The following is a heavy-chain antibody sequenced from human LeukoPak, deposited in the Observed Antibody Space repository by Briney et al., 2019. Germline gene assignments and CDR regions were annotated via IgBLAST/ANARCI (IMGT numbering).Heavy chain of an antibody. J-gene: IGHJ5*02. Sequence: SVKVSCKASGGTFSSYAISWVRQAPGQGLEWMGGIIPIFGTANYAQKFQGRVTITADESTSTAYMELSSLRSEDTAVYYCARGRMILGVTALNSIDPWGQGTLVTVSS. CDR2: IIPIFGTA. CDR1: GGTFSSYA. D-gene: IGHD3-10*01. CDR3: ARGRMILGVTALNSIDP. V-gene: IGHV1-69*13.